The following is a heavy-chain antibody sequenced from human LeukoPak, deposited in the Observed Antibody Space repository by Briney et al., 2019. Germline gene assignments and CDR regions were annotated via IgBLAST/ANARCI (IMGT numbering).Heavy chain of an antibody. Sequence: PSETLSLTCTVSGGSISNYYWSWIRQPAGKGLEWIGHIYISGTTNYNPSLKSRVTISVDKSKNQFSLNLRSVTAADTAVYYCARLPHNSIWYFDFWGQGTLVPVSS. D-gene: IGHD3-3*02. CDR1: GGSISNYY. V-gene: IGHV4-4*07. CDR2: IYISGTT. CDR3: ARLPHNSIWYFDF. J-gene: IGHJ4*02.